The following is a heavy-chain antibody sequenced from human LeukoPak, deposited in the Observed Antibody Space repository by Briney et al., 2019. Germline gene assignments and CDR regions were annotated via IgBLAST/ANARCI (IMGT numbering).Heavy chain of an antibody. V-gene: IGHV1-2*02. CDR2: INPNSGGT. CDR1: GYTFTGYY. CDR3: ARPGIAVAGQRGYFDY. J-gene: IGHJ4*02. D-gene: IGHD6-19*01. Sequence: ASVKVSCKASGYTFTGYYMHWVRQAPEQGLEWMGWINPNSGGTNYAQKFQGRVTMTRDTSISTAYMELSRLRSDDTAVYYCARPGIAVAGQRGYFDYWGQGTLVTVSS.